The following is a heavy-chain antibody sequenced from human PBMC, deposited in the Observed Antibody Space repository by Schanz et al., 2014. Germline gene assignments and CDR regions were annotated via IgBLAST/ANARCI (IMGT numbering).Heavy chain of an antibody. J-gene: IGHJ4*02. D-gene: IGHD5-12*01. CDR3: ARDGYNAYDLKRGDY. CDR1: GFTFNNYG. V-gene: IGHV3-30*19. Sequence: QVQLVESGGGVVRPGRSLRLSCAASGFTFNNYGMHWVRQAPGKGLEWVAVISYDGTNKYYVDSVKGRFTISRDNSKNTLYLQMNSLRAEDTAVYYCARDGYNAYDLKRGDYWGQGTQVAVSS. CDR2: ISYDGTNK.